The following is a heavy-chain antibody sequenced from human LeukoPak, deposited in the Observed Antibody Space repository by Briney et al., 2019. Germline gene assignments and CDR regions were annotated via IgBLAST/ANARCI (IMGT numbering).Heavy chain of an antibody. J-gene: IGHJ4*02. V-gene: IGHV4-31*03. CDR1: SASISSGGYY. Sequence: SETQSLACTVSSASISSGGYYWSWIRQHPGKGLEWIGHIYYSGSTYYNPSLKTRVTISVDTSEYQFSLKLSAVTAADTAVYYCARDRGGSYYLDYWGQGTLVTVSS. CDR3: ARDRGGSYYLDY. CDR2: IYYSGST. D-gene: IGHD1-26*01.